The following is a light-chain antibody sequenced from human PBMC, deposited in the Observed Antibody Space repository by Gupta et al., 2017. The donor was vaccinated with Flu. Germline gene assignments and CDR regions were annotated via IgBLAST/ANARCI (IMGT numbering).Light chain of an antibody. V-gene: IGLV2-14*03. Sequence: TAISCTATGSDIGSYKYVSWYQQHPGKAPQLLIYDDTNRPAGVSTRVSGSKSGDTASLTISGPQAEDEAEYYCSSCTSSSTVIFGGGTRLTVL. J-gene: IGLJ2*01. CDR2: DDT. CDR1: GSDIGSYKY. CDR3: SSCTSSSTVI.